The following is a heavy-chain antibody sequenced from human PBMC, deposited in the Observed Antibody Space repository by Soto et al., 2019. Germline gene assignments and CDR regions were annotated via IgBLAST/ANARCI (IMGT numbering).Heavy chain of an antibody. Sequence: QVQLVQSGAEVKKPGASVKVSCKASGYTFTSYGISWVRQAPGQGPEWMGWISAYNGNTNYAQKLQGRVTMTTDTATSTAYLVLRSLRSDDTAVYYRAIVDPVHLSDYWGQGTLVTVSS. CDR1: GYTFTSYG. CDR2: ISAYNGNT. D-gene: IGHD6-6*01. CDR3: AIVDPVHLSDY. J-gene: IGHJ4*02. V-gene: IGHV1-18*01.